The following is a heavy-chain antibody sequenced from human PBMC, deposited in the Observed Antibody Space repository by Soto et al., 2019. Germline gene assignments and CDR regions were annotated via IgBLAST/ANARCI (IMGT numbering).Heavy chain of an antibody. CDR3: AKDQRGRVVVAARGLDVYGMDV. D-gene: IGHD2-15*01. Sequence: EVQLLESGGGLVQPGGSLRLSCAASGFTFSSYAMSWVRQAPGKGLEWVSAISGSGGSTYYADSVKGRFTISRDNSKNTLYLQMNSLRAEDTAVYYCAKDQRGRVVVAARGLDVYGMDVWGQGTTVTVSS. CDR2: ISGSGGST. J-gene: IGHJ6*02. CDR1: GFTFSSYA. V-gene: IGHV3-23*01.